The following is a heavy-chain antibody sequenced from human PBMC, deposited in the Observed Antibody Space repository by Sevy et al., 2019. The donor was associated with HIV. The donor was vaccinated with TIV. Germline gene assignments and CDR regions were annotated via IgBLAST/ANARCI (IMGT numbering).Heavy chain of an antibody. CDR2: NSDTSTTI. Sequence: GGSLRLSCAASGFAFSTFSMNWVRQAPGKGLEWVSYNSDTSTTIYYADSVKGRFTISRDNAKNSLFLQMNGLRDEDTAVYYCARAPNSEVATXASLDAFDFWGQXTMVTVSS. CDR1: GFAFSTFS. J-gene: IGHJ3*01. D-gene: IGHD5-12*01. CDR3: ARAPNSEVATXASLDAFDF. V-gene: IGHV3-48*02.